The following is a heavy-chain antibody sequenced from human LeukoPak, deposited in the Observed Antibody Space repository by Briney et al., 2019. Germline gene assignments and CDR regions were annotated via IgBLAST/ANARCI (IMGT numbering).Heavy chain of an antibody. Sequence: SVKVSCKASGGTFSSYAISWVRQAPGQGLEWMGGIIPIFGTANYAQKFQGRVTITADISTSTAYMELSSLRSEDTAVYYCARDQLDLAAAGTPAYYFDYWGQGTLVTVSS. V-gene: IGHV1-69*06. J-gene: IGHJ4*02. D-gene: IGHD6-13*01. CDR1: GGTFSSYA. CDR2: IIPIFGTA. CDR3: ARDQLDLAAAGTPAYYFDY.